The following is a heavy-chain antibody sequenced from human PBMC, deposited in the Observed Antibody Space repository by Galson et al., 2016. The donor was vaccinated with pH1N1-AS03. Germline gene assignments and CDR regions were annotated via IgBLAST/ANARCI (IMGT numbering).Heavy chain of an antibody. CDR3: TRCEPTYYYGSGRYYDGNYYYYMDV. CDR1: GFNFGDYP. D-gene: IGHD3-10*01. V-gene: IGHV3-49*04. Sequence: SLRLSCAGSGFNFGDYPMSWVRQAPGKGLEWVGFIRSRASTGTTEYAGSVKGRFTISRDDSKSIAYLQMNSLKTEVTAVDYCTRCEPTYYYGSGRYYDGNYYYYMDVWGKGTTVTVSS. J-gene: IGHJ6*03. CDR2: IRSRASTGTT.